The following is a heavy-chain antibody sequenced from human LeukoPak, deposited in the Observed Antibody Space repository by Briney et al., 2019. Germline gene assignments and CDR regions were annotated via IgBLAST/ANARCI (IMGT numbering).Heavy chain of an antibody. J-gene: IGHJ6*02. V-gene: IGHV1-69*04. CDR1: GGTFSSYA. Sequence: ASVKVSCKVSGGTFSSYAISWVRQAPGQGLEWMGRIIPILGIANYAQKFQGRVTITADKSTSTAYMELSSLRSEDTAVYYCARDRYYGSGSYYDYYYGMDVWGQGTTVTVSS. CDR2: IIPILGIA. D-gene: IGHD3-10*01. CDR3: ARDRYYGSGSYYDYYYGMDV.